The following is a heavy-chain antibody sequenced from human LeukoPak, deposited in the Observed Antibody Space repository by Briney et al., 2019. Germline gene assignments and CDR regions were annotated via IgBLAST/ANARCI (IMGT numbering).Heavy chain of an antibody. CDR1: GFTFSASA. D-gene: IGHD4-11*01. J-gene: IGHJ4*02. Sequence: GGSLRLSCAASGFTFSASAMHWVRQTSGKGLEWVGRIRSKANTYATAYAASVKGRFTISRDESKDTAYLEMNSLKIEDTAVYYCTRNWDYSDFFDYRGQGTLVTVSS. V-gene: IGHV3-73*01. CDR3: TRNWDYSDFFDY. CDR2: IRSKANTYAT.